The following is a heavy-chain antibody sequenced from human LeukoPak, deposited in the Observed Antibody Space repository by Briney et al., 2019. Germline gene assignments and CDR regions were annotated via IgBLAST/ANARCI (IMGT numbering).Heavy chain of an antibody. V-gene: IGHV3-7*01. J-gene: IGHJ3*01. D-gene: IGHD3-9*01. CDR1: GFTLTTYW. CDR2: IKQDGSEK. Sequence: GGSLRLSCAASGFTLTTYWMSWVRQAPGKGPEWLANIKQDGSEKYYVDSVKGRFTISRDNAKMSLYLQMNNLRAEDTAVYYCARDRYGILTGYNDAFDLWGPGTMVTVSS. CDR3: ARDRYGILTGYNDAFDL.